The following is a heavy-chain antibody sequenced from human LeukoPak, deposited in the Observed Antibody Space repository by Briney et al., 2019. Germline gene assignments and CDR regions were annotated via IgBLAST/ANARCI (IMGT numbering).Heavy chain of an antibody. CDR1: GFTFSSYS. V-gene: IGHV3-21*01. Sequence: GGSLRLSCAASGFTFSSYSMNWVRQAAGKGLEWVSSISSSSSYIYYADSVKGRLTISRDNAKNSLYLQMNSLRAEDTAVYYCAREAIDIVVVVAAHDAFDIWGQGTMVTVSS. CDR2: ISSSSSYI. D-gene: IGHD2-15*01. CDR3: AREAIDIVVVVAAHDAFDI. J-gene: IGHJ3*02.